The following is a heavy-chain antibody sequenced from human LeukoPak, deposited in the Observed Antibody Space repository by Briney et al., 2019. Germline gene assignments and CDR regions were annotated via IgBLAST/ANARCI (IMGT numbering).Heavy chain of an antibody. D-gene: IGHD3-10*01. V-gene: IGHV1-2*02. CDR1: GYTFTGYY. CDR2: INPNSGGT. Sequence: ASVKVSCKASGYTFTGYYMHWVRQAPGQGLEWMGWINPNSGGTNYAQKFQGRVTMTRDTSISTAYMELSRLRSDDTAVYYCARDALVYRVRGVRKFGFDPWGQGTLVTVPS. J-gene: IGHJ5*02. CDR3: ARDALVYRVRGVRKFGFDP.